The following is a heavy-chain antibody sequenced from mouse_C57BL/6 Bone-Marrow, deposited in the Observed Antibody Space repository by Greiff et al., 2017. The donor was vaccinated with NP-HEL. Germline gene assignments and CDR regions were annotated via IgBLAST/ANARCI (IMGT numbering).Heavy chain of an antibody. D-gene: IGHD2-3*01. V-gene: IGHV5-15*01. J-gene: IGHJ4*01. Sequence: EVNVVESGGGLVQPGGSLKLSCAASGFTFSDYGMAWVRQAPRKGPEWVAFISNLAYSIYYADTVTGRFTISRENAKNTLYLEMSSLRSEDTAMYYCARDGYPYAMDYWGQGTSVTVSS. CDR1: GFTFSDYG. CDR3: ARDGYPYAMDY. CDR2: ISNLAYSI.